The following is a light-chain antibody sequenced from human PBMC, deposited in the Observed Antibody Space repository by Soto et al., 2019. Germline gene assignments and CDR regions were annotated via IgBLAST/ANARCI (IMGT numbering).Light chain of an antibody. CDR1: SSNIGSNY. V-gene: IGLV1-47*01. CDR2: RNN. CDR3: AAWDDGLSGYV. Sequence: QSVLTQPPSASGTPGQRVTISCSGSSSNIGSNYVYWYQQLPGTAPKLLIYRNNQRPSGVPDRFSGSKSGTSASLAISGLRSKDEADYYCAAWDDGLSGYVFGTGTKVTVL. J-gene: IGLJ1*01.